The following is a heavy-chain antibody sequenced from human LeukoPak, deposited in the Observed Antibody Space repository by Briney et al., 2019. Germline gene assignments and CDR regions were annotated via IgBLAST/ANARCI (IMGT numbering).Heavy chain of an antibody. Sequence: PSETLSLTCAVYGGSFSGDYWSWIRQPPGKGLEWIGEINHSGSTNYNPSLKSRVTISVDTSKNQFSLKLSSVTAADTAVYYCARGSGMTTSLYYYGMDVWGQGTTVTVSS. V-gene: IGHV4-34*01. CDR1: GGSFSGDY. CDR3: ARGSGMTTSLYYYGMDV. D-gene: IGHD4-11*01. J-gene: IGHJ6*02. CDR2: INHSGST.